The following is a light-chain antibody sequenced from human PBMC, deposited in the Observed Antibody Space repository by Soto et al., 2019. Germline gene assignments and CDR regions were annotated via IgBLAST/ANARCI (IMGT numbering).Light chain of an antibody. CDR2: VAS. CDR1: QSISSY. CDR3: QQSYRSPYT. Sequence: DIQMTQSPSSQSASVGDRVTITCRASQSISSYLNWYQQKPGKAPKFLIYVASTLQSGVPSRFSGSGSGTDFTLTITSLQPEYFATYYCQQSYRSPYTFGQGTKLEIK. V-gene: IGKV1-39*01. J-gene: IGKJ2*01.